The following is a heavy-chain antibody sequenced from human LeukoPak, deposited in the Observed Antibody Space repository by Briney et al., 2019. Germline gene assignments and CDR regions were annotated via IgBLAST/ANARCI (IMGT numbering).Heavy chain of an antibody. CDR2: IYTSGST. J-gene: IGHJ3*02. CDR3: ARALGYCSSTSCDDDAFDI. V-gene: IGHV4-61*02. CDR1: GGSISSGSYY. Sequence: SETLSLTCTVSGGSISSGSYYWSWIRQPAGKGLEWIGRIYTSGSTNYNPSLKSRVTISVDTSKNQFSLKLSSVTAADTAVYYCARALGYCSSTSCDDDAFDIWGQGTMVTVSS. D-gene: IGHD2-2*01.